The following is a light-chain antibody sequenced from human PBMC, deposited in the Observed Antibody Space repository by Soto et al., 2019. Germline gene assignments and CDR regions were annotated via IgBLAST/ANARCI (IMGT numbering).Light chain of an antibody. CDR3: CSYAGSRV. V-gene: IGLV2-23*01. Sequence: QPVLTQPASVSGSPGQSITISCTGTSSDVGSYNLVSWYQQHPGKAPKLMIYEGSKRPSGVSNRFSGSKSGNMASLTISGLQAEDEADYYCCSYAGSRVFGGGTKLTVL. CDR1: SSDVGSYNL. J-gene: IGLJ3*02. CDR2: EGS.